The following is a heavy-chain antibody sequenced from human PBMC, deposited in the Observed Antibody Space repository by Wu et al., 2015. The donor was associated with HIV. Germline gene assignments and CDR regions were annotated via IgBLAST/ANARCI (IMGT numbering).Heavy chain of an antibody. J-gene: IGHJ3*02. CDR2: FDPGEGET. V-gene: IGHV1-24*01. CDR1: GYFLSKIS. Sequence: QVQLVQSGAEVKKPGASVKVSCKVSGYFLSKISMHWVRQAPGKGLEWMGGFDPGEGETIYAQKLQGRVTMTEDISTDIAYMELRSLRSDDTAVYYCATGLGYAFDIWGQGTTVIVSS. CDR3: ATGLGYAFDI. D-gene: IGHD3-16*01.